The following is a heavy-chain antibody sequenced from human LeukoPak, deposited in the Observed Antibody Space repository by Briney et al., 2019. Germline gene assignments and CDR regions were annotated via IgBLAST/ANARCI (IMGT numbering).Heavy chain of an antibody. CDR2: ISAYNGNT. CDR3: ATGLIAVAGNNGFDI. J-gene: IGHJ3*02. CDR1: GYTFTSYG. D-gene: IGHD6-19*01. V-gene: IGHV1-18*01. Sequence: GASVKVSCKASGYTFTSYGISWVRQAPGQGLEWMGWISAYNGNTNYAQKLQGRVTMTTDTSTSTAYMELSSLRSEDTAVYYCATGLIAVAGNNGFDIWGQGTMVTVSS.